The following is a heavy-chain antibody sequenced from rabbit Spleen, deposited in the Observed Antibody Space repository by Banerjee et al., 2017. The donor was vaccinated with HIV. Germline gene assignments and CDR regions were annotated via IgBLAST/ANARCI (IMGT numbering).Heavy chain of an antibody. CDR1: GVSFSISSY. CDR3: ARDPGVDTSNL. J-gene: IGHJ3*01. CDR2: IYTGSGST. D-gene: IGHD1-1*01. Sequence: QSLEESGGDLVKPGASLTLTCTASGVSFSISSYMCWVRQAPGKGLEWIGYIYTGSGSTYYATWAKGRFTISKTSSTTVTLQMNSLTVADTATYFCARDPGVDTSNLWGQGTLVTVS. V-gene: IGHV1S40*01.